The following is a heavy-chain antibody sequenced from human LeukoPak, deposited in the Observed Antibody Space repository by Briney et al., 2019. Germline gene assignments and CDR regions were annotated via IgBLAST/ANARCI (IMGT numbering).Heavy chain of an antibody. CDR2: IYYSGST. CDR3: ARHGRAGGDY. V-gene: IGHV4-59*08. CDR1: GASISSYY. J-gene: IGHJ4*02. D-gene: IGHD6-13*01. Sequence: KPSETLSLTCSVSGASISSYYWTWIRQPPGKGLEWIGYIYYSGSTNYNPSLQSRVTISVDTSKNQFSLKLTSVTAADTAVYYCARHGRAGGDYWGQGILVTVPS.